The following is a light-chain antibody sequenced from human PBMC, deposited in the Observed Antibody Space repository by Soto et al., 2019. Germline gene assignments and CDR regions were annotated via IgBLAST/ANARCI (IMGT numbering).Light chain of an antibody. CDR1: TSNIGSHT. CDR2: SSN. V-gene: IGLV1-44*01. Sequence: QAVVTQPPSASGTPGQRVTISCSGSTSNIGSHTLNWYQHLPGTAPKLLIYSSNQRPSGVPDRFSGSKSGTSASLAISGLQSEDEADYYCAAWDDSLNGVVFGGGTKVTVL. J-gene: IGLJ2*01. CDR3: AAWDDSLNGVV.